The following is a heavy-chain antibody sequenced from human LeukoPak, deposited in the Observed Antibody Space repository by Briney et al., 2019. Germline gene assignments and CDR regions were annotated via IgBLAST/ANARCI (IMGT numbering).Heavy chain of an antibody. Sequence: GASVKVSCKASGYTFTGYYMHWVRQAPGQGLEWTGWIDPNSGGTNYAQKFQGRVTMTRDTSISTAYMELSRLRSDDTAVYYCARVDGYYDSSGYYYFLDYWGQGTLVTVSS. CDR3: ARVDGYYDSSGYYYFLDY. CDR1: GYTFTGYY. J-gene: IGHJ4*02. V-gene: IGHV1-2*02. D-gene: IGHD3-22*01. CDR2: IDPNSGGT.